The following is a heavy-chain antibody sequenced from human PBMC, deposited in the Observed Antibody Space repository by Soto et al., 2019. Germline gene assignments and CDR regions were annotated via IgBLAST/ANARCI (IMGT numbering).Heavy chain of an antibody. CDR2: ISYDGSNK. J-gene: IGHJ6*04. D-gene: IGHD5-12*01. CDR1: GFTFSSYA. V-gene: IGHV3-30-3*01. CDR3: AKASPSLVATEEDGMDV. Sequence: GGSLRLSCAASGFTFSSYAMHWVRQAPGKGLEWVAVISYDGSNKYYADYAKGRFTISRDNSKNTLYLQMNSLRAEDTAVYYCAKASPSLVATEEDGMDVWGKGTTVTVSS.